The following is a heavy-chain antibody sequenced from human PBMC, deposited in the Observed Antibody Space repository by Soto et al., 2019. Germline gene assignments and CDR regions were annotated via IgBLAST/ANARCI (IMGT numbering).Heavy chain of an antibody. D-gene: IGHD3-16*01. CDR1: GFNVMSYW. J-gene: IGHJ4*02. CDR2: IKEDGSEI. CDR3: ARDIGFDYVN. Sequence: PGGSLRLSCAVSGFNVMSYWMSWVRQAPGKGLEWVAGIKEDGSEIYYLQSVRGRFSISRDSAGNALHLTMNYLSAEDTGVYFCARDIGFDYVNWGQGTLVTVSS. V-gene: IGHV3-7*01.